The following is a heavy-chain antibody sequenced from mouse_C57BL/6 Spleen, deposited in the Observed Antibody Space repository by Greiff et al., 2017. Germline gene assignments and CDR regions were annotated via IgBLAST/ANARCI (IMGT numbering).Heavy chain of an antibody. Sequence: QVQLQQSGPELVKPGASVKISCKASGYAFSSSWMNWVKQRPGKGLEWIGRIYPGDGDANYNGKFKGKATLTADKSSSTAYMQLSSLTSEDAAVYFCARSPVYYGNPNWYFDVWGTGTTVTGSS. D-gene: IGHD2-1*01. CDR3: ARSPVYYGNPNWYFDV. CDR2: IYPGDGDA. CDR1: GYAFSSSW. V-gene: IGHV1-82*01. J-gene: IGHJ1*03.